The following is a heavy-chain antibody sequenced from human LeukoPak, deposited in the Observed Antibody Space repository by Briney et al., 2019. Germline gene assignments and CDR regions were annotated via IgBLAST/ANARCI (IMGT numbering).Heavy chain of an antibody. Sequence: RASVTVSCTASGYTFTSYYMHWVRQAPGQGLEWMGIINPSGGSTSYAQKFQGRVTMTRDTSTSTVYMELSSLRSEDTAVYYCARSGVGARGMGKFDYWGQGTLVTVSS. CDR3: ARSGVGARGMGKFDY. D-gene: IGHD1-26*01. J-gene: IGHJ4*02. V-gene: IGHV1-46*01. CDR2: INPSGGST. CDR1: GYTFTSYY.